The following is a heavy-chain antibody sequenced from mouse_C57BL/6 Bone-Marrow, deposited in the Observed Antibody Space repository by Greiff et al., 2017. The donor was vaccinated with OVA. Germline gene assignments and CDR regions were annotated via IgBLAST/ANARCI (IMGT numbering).Heavy chain of an antibody. Sequence: QVQLQQSGAELVRPGASVTLSCKASGYTFTAYEMHWVKQTPVHGLEWIGAIDPETGGTAYNQKFKGKAILPADKSSRTAYMELRSLTSEDSAVYYCTRGDSNYDAMDYGGQGTAVTVSA. CDR3: TRGDSNYDAMDY. CDR2: IDPETGGT. D-gene: IGHD2-5*01. CDR1: GYTFTAYE. J-gene: IGHJ4*01. V-gene: IGHV1-15*01.